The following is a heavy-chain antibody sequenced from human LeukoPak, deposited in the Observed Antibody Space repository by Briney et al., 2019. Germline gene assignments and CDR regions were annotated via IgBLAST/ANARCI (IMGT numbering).Heavy chain of an antibody. D-gene: IGHD6-6*01. CDR1: GFTFSSYA. Sequence: GGSLRLSCAASGFTFSSYAMSWVRQAPGKGLEWVSAIGDSGDITYYADSVKGRFTISRDNSKNTLYLQMNSLRAEDTAVYYCAKGGSVSSSSFDYWGQGTVVTVSS. CDR3: AKGGSVSSSSFDY. V-gene: IGHV3-23*01. CDR2: IGDSGDIT. J-gene: IGHJ4*02.